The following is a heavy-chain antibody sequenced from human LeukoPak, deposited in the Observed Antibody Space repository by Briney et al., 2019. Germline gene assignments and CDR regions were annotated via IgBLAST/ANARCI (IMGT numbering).Heavy chain of an antibody. CDR2: ISGSGGST. CDR3: AKGLGYSSGWYNIDY. D-gene: IGHD6-19*01. Sequence: GGSLRLSCAASGFTFSSYALNWVRQPPGKGLEWVSAISGSGGSTYYADSVKGRFTISRDNSKNTLYLQMNSLRAEDTAVYYCAKGLGYSSGWYNIDYWGQGTLVTVSS. V-gene: IGHV3-23*01. CDR1: GFTFSSYA. J-gene: IGHJ4*02.